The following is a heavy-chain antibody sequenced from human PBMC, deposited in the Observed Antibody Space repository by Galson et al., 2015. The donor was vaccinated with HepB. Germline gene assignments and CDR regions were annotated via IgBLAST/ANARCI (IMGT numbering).Heavy chain of an antibody. Sequence: SLRLSCAASGFTFSRYWMSWVRQAPGKGLEWVANIKQDGSEKYYVDSVKGRFTISRDNAKNSLYLQMNSLRAEDTAVCYCARSSIVGATGDYWGQGTLVTVSS. J-gene: IGHJ4*02. CDR2: IKQDGSEK. CDR1: GFTFSRYW. V-gene: IGHV3-7*03. D-gene: IGHD1-26*01. CDR3: ARSSIVGATGDY.